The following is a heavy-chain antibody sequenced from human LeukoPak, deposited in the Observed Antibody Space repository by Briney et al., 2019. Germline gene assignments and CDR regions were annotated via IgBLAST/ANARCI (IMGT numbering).Heavy chain of an antibody. V-gene: IGHV4-39*01. CDR1: GGSFSDYY. CDR2: IYYSGST. D-gene: IGHD5-18*01. Sequence: KPSETLSLTCAVYGGSFSDYYWGWIRQPPGKGLEWIGSIYYSGSTYYNPSLKSRVTISVDTSKNQFSLKLSSVTAADTAVYYCARLGYSYGYAEDYWGQGTLVTVSS. J-gene: IGHJ4*02. CDR3: ARLGYSYGYAEDY.